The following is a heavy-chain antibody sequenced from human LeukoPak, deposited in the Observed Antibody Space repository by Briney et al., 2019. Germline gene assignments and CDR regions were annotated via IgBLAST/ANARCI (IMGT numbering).Heavy chain of an antibody. CDR2: IYSSGGT. J-gene: IGHJ4*02. Sequence: PSQTLSLTCTVSGGSISSGSYYWTWIRQPAGKGLEWIGRIYSSGGTNYNPSLKRRLTISVDTSKKTSSLELSSVTAADTAVYYCARDSVLYYFDSWGQGTLVTVSS. D-gene: IGHD6-6*01. CDR3: ARDSVLYYFDS. V-gene: IGHV4-61*02. CDR1: GGSISSGSYY.